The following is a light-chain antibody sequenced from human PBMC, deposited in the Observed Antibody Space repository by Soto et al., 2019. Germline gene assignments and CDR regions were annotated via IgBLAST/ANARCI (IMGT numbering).Light chain of an antibody. CDR3: SSYTTSNTWL. Sequence: QSALTQPASVSGSPGQSITISCTATTSDVGGFDSVSWYQQHPGTAPRVIIYEVSNRPSGVSYRFSGSKSAYTASLTISGLQADDEADYYCSSYTTSNTWLFGGGTKVTVL. CDR2: EVS. CDR1: TSDVGGFDS. J-gene: IGLJ3*02. V-gene: IGLV2-14*01.